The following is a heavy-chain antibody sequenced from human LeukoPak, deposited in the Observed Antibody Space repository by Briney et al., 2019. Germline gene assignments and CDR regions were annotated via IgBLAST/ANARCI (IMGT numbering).Heavy chain of an antibody. J-gene: IGHJ4*02. CDR1: GGSISSSSYY. CDR3: ASNVYVAAAPDD. V-gene: IGHV4-39*01. Sequence: SETLSLTCTVSGGSISSSSYYWGWIRQPPGKGLEWIGSISYSRSTYYNPSLKSRVTICVATSKNPFSLKLSSVTAADTSVYYCASNVYVAAAPDDWGQGTLVTVSS. D-gene: IGHD6-13*01. CDR2: ISYSRST.